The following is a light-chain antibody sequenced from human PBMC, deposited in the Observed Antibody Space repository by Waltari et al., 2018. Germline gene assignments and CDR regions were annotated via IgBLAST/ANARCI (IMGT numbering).Light chain of an antibody. V-gene: IGKV3-15*01. CDR2: RAS. J-gene: IGKJ5*01. CDR3: QQYNNWPPIT. CDR1: QTVYTN. Sequence: EVVMTQSPDTLSVSPGERATLSCRASQTVYTNLTWYQQSPGQPPRLLIFRASTRPSGIPARFSGSGSGTEFTLTISSLQSEDSAVYYCQQYNNWPPITFGQGTRLEIK.